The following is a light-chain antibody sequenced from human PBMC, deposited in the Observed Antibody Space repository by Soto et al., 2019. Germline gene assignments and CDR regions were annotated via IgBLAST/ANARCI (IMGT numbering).Light chain of an antibody. CDR3: QQYENWPPVT. J-gene: IGKJ4*01. CDR2: DAS. CDR1: QSVSGD. V-gene: IGKV3-15*01. Sequence: EIVLTQSPATLSLSPGERATLSCRASQSVSGDLAWYHHKPGQAPRLLIYDASTRALDTPARFAGSGSGTDFTLTISSLQVEDSAVYFCQQYENWPPVTFGGGTKVDIK.